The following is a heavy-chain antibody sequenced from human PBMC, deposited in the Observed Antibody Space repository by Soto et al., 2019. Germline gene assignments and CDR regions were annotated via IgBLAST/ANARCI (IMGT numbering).Heavy chain of an antibody. Sequence: VASVKVSCKASGYTFSSYTISWVRQAPGQGLEWMGRIIPILGIANYAQKFQGRVTITADKSTSTAYMELSSLRSEDTAVYYCASLYCRGGSCYLGSWAQEPRVPVPS. CDR2: IIPILGIA. CDR1: GYTFSSYT. D-gene: IGHD2-15*01. V-gene: IGHV1-69*02. CDR3: ASLYCRGGSCYLGS. J-gene: IGHJ5*01.